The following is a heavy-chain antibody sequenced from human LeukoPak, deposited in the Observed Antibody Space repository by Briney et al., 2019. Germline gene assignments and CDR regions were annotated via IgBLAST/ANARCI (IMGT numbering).Heavy chain of an antibody. CDR2: MYFRGST. V-gene: IGHV4-39*07. J-gene: IGHJ4*02. Sequence: SETLSLTCTVSGGSISSSSHYWGWIRQPPGKGLEWIGSMYFRGSTYHNPSLKSRVTISVDTSKNQFSLKLSSVTAADTAVYYCATTTIRLGYWGQGTLVTVSS. CDR1: GGSISSSSHY. CDR3: ATTTIRLGY. D-gene: IGHD1-26*01.